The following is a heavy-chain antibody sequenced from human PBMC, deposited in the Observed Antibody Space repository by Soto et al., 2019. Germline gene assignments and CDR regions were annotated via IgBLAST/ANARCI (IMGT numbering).Heavy chain of an antibody. CDR3: ARHAESSGYYSDFDY. CDR2: IYYSGST. Sequence: SETLSLTCTVSGGSISSSSYYWGWIRQPPGKGLEWIGSIYYSGSTYYNPSLKSRVTISVDTSKNQFSLKLSSVTAADTAVYYCARHAESSGYYSDFDYWGQGTLVT. V-gene: IGHV4-39*01. CDR1: GGSISSSSYY. D-gene: IGHD3-22*01. J-gene: IGHJ4*02.